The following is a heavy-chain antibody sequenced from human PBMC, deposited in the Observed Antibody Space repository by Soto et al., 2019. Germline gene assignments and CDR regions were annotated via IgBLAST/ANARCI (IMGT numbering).Heavy chain of an antibody. J-gene: IGHJ4*02. V-gene: IGHV3-48*01. Sequence: EVQVVESGGGLVQPGGSLRLSCAASGFTFITYSMNWVRQAPGKGLEWVSYISSSSSTIHYADSVKGQFTISRDNAKNSLYQQMNSLRAEDTAVYYCARAPLNYDSSGYHFDYWGQGTLVTVTS. CDR2: ISSSSSTI. D-gene: IGHD3-22*01. CDR3: ARAPLNYDSSGYHFDY. CDR1: GFTFITYS.